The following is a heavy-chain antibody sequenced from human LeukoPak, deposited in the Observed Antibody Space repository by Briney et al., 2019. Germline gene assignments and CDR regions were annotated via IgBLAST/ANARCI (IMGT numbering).Heavy chain of an antibody. CDR3: ARGSGLRYFDWLLWPAEYFQH. J-gene: IGHJ1*01. D-gene: IGHD3-9*01. Sequence: PGGSLRLSCAASGFTFSSYSMNWVRQAPGKGLEWVSFISSSSSYIYYADSVKGRFTISRDNAKNSLYLQMNSLRAEDTAVYYCARGSGLRYFDWLLWPAEYFQHWGQGTLVTVSS. CDR2: ISSSSSYI. V-gene: IGHV3-21*01. CDR1: GFTFSSYS.